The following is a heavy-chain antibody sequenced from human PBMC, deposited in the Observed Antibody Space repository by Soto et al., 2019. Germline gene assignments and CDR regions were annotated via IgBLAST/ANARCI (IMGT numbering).Heavy chain of an antibody. Sequence: QINLIESGPTLVKPTQTLTLTCTFSGFSLSTSGAAVGWVRQPPGRALEWLALIYWDGDKRYNASLGNRLTITKDMSMNQVVLTLTSVDPADTATYYCAHRATMTIFGLIIDNGIWFDPWGQGTRVIVSS. CDR1: GFSLSTSGAA. CDR3: AHRATMTIFGLIIDNGIWFDP. CDR2: IYWDGDK. V-gene: IGHV2-5*02. D-gene: IGHD3-3*01. J-gene: IGHJ5*02.